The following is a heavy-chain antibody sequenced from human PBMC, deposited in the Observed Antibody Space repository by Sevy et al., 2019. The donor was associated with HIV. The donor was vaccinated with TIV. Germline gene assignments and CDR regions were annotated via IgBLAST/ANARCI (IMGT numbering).Heavy chain of an antibody. CDR1: GFTFSDYY. V-gene: IGHV3-11*01. J-gene: IGHJ6*02. Sequence: GGSLRLSCAASGFTFSDYYMSWIRQAPGKGLEWVSYISSSGSTIYYADSVKGRFTISRDNAKNSLYLQMNSLRAEDTAVYYCASGSGGIAARPPDQTPASYYYYGMDVWGQGTTVTVS. CDR2: ISSSGSTI. D-gene: IGHD6-6*01. CDR3: ASGSGGIAARPPDQTPASYYYYGMDV.